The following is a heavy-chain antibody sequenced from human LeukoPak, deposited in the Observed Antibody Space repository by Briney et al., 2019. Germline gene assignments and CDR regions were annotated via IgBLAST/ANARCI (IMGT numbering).Heavy chain of an antibody. J-gene: IGHJ4*02. CDR3: ARDGRPCDY. CDR2: ISSISTTI. V-gene: IGHV3-48*02. Sequence: GGSLRLSCAASGFSFTSYSMSWLRQAQGKGLEWLSFISSISTTIYYADSVKGRFTVSRDNAKNSLYLQMNSLRDEDTAVYYCARDGRPCDYWGQGTQVTVSS. CDR1: GFSFTSYS.